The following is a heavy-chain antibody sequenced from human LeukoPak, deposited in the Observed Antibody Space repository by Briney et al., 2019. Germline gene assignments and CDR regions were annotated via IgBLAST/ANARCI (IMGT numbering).Heavy chain of an antibody. CDR2: IYYSVNT. D-gene: IGHD5-12*01. CDR1: GGSISSSSYY. J-gene: IGHJ4*02. V-gene: IGHV4-39*01. Sequence: PSETLSLTFSSSGGSISSSSYYSGCIRQPPGNGLEWIGRIYYSVNTYSNPSLKTRVTISVDTSKTQFSLRLSSVTAADTAVYYCARRNSGYDSFYWGQGTLGTVSS. CDR3: ARRNSGYDSFY.